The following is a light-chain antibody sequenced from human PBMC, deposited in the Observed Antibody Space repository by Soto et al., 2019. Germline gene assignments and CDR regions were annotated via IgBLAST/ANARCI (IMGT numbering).Light chain of an antibody. V-gene: IGKV3-20*01. J-gene: IGKJ2*01. CDR2: SAS. Sequence: EVVLTQSPGTLSLSPGERATLSCRASQTVNSSYLAWYQQTPGQPPRLLIYSASSSATDIPDRFSGSGSGTDFTLASSRLQPGDFQVYYCQRYGRYPPKYTFGQGTQLESK. CDR1: QTVNSSY. CDR3: QRYGRYPPKYT.